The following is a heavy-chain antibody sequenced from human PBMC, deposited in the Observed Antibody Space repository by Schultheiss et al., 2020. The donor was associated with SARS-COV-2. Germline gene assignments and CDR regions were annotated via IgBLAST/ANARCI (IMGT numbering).Heavy chain of an antibody. V-gene: IGHV4-34*01. J-gene: IGHJ4*02. CDR3: ARRAVAGTVDY. CDR1: GGSFSGYY. D-gene: IGHD6-19*01. Sequence: SETLSLTCAVYGGSFSGYYWSWIRQPPGKGLEWIGEINHSGSTNYNPSLKSRVTISVDTSKNQFSLKLSSVTAADTAVYYCARRAVAGTVDYWGQGTLDTVSS. CDR2: INHSGST.